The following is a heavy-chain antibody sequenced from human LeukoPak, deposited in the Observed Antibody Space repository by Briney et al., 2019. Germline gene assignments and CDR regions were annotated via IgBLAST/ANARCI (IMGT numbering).Heavy chain of an antibody. CDR1: GYTFTTSG. Sequence: ASVKVSCKASGYTFTTSGISWVRQAPGQGREWMGWISAYNGQTNYAQKVQGRVTMTTDTSTKTAYMELRSLGSDDTAVYYCAGVAGFYWNSDSFDYWGQGTQVTVSS. CDR3: AGVAGFYWNSDSFDY. J-gene: IGHJ4*02. CDR2: ISAYNGQT. D-gene: IGHD1-7*01. V-gene: IGHV1-18*01.